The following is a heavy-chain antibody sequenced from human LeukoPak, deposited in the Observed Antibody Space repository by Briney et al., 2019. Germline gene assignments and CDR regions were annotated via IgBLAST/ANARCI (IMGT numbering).Heavy chain of an antibody. CDR1: GFTFSSYS. Sequence: GGSLRLSCAASGFTFSSYSMSWVRQAPGKGLEWVSAISGSGGSTYYADSVKGRFTISRDNSKNTLYLHMNSLRAEDTAVYYCARGGGSPYYSYGMDVWGQGTTVTVSS. CDR2: ISGSGGST. V-gene: IGHV3-23*01. CDR3: ARGGGSPYYSYGMDV. J-gene: IGHJ6*02. D-gene: IGHD1-26*01.